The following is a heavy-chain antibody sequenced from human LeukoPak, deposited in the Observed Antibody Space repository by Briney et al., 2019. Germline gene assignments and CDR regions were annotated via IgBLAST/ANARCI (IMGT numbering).Heavy chain of an antibody. CDR3: ARDPYSRSWSYGMDV. Sequence: GGSLRLSCTASGFTFSTYWMSWVCQTPEKGLEWVANTKEDGSEEVYVDSVKGRFTISRDNAKSSLYLQMNNLRTEDTAVYYCARDPYSRSWSYGMDVWGQGTTVTVSS. J-gene: IGHJ6*02. D-gene: IGHD6-13*01. CDR2: TKEDGSEE. V-gene: IGHV3-7*05. CDR1: GFTFSTYW.